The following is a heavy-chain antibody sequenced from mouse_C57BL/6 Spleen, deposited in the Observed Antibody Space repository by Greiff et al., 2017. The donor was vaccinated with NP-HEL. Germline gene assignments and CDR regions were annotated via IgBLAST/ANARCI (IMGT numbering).Heavy chain of an antibody. CDR2: IYPGSGST. CDR1: GYTFTSYW. D-gene: IGHD2-4*01. V-gene: IGHV1-55*01. Sequence: QVQLQQPGAELVKPGASVKMSCKASGYTFTSYWITWVKQRPGPGLEWIGDIYPGSGSTNYNEKFKSKATLTVDTSSITAYMQLSSLTSEDSAVYYCARWDDDGYYYALDYWGQGTSVTVSS. CDR3: ARWDDDGYYYALDY. J-gene: IGHJ4*01.